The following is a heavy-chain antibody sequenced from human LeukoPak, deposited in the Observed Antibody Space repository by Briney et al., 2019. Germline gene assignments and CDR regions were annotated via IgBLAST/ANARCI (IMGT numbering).Heavy chain of an antibody. CDR1: GYTFTSYY. J-gene: IGHJ5*02. CDR2: INPSGGST. V-gene: IGHV1-46*01. CDR3: ARDTSGGLRRHYNWFDP. Sequence: ASVKVSCKASGYTFTSYYMHWVRQAPGQGLEWMGIINPSGGSTSYAQKFQGRVTMTRDMSTSTVYMELSSLRSEDTAVYYCARDTSGGLRRHYNWFDPWGQGTLVTASS. D-gene: IGHD3-10*01.